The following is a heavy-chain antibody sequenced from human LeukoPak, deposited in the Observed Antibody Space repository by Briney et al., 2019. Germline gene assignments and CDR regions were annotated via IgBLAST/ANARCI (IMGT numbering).Heavy chain of an antibody. J-gene: IGHJ4*02. CDR3: ARSRLHPIIFDY. V-gene: IGHV4-34*01. CDR1: GGSFSGYY. CDR2: INHSGST. Sequence: ETLSLTCAVYGGSFSGYYWSWIRQPPGKGLEWIGEINHSGSTNFNPSLKSRVTISVDTSKNQFSLNLSSMTAADTAVYYCARSRLHPIIFDYWGQGALVTASS. D-gene: IGHD5-24*01.